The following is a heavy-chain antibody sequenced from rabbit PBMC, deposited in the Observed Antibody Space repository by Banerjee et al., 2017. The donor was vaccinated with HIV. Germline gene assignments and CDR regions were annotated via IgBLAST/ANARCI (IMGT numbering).Heavy chain of an antibody. D-gene: IGHD6-1*01. CDR1: GFSFSDRYF. CDR3: ARDFAGYVDFAGANL. CDR2: IYAGDGNT. Sequence: QSLEESGGDLVKPGASLTLTCTASGFSFSDRYFVCWVRQAPGKGLEWIACIYAGDGNTYYASWAKGRFTISKTSSTTVTLQMTSLTAADTATYFCARDFAGYVDFAGANLWGPGTLVT. V-gene: IGHV1S40*01. J-gene: IGHJ4*01.